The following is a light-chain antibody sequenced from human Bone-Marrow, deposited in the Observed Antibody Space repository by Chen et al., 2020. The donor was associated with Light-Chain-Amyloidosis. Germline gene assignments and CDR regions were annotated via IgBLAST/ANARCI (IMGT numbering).Light chain of an antibody. V-gene: IGLV2-14*01. Sequence: QSALTQPASVSGSPGQSVTISCTGTSSAVGGDNHVSWYQQPPAKSPKLMIYEFTNRPSWVPDRFSGSKSDNTASLTISGLQTEDEADYFCSSYTITNTLVFGSGTRVTVL. CDR1: SSAVGGDNH. CDR2: EFT. J-gene: IGLJ1*01. CDR3: SSYTITNTLV.